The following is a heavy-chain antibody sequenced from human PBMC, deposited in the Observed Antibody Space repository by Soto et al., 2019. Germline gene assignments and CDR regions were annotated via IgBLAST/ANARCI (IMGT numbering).Heavy chain of an antibody. CDR3: ATSRGFYAAMDV. CDR1: GGNFRDYA. J-gene: IGHJ6*02. V-gene: IGHV1-69*01. D-gene: IGHD3-16*01. CDR2: IMAVFGTA. Sequence: QVHLVQSGTEVKKPGSSVKVSCKASGGNFRDYAISWVRQAPGQGPEWMGGIMAVFGTATYAQKFQGRVTISADEITTTAYLALSSLTSGDAAVYYCATSRGFYAAMDVWGQGTTVTVSS.